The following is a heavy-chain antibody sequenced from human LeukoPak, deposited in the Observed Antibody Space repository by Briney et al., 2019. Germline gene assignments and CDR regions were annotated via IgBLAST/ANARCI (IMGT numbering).Heavy chain of an antibody. Sequence: GGSLRLSCAASGFTFSNYAMNWVRQAPGKGLEWVSTISGSGGSTYYADSVKGRFTISRDNSKNTLYLQMNSLRAEDTAVYYCAKTRGTMIVVVEPEFDYWGQGALVTVSS. J-gene: IGHJ4*02. CDR3: AKTRGTMIVVVEPEFDY. CDR2: ISGSGGST. V-gene: IGHV3-23*01. D-gene: IGHD3-22*01. CDR1: GFTFSNYA.